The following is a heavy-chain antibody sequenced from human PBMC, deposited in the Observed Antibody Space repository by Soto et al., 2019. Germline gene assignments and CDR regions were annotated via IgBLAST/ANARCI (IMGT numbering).Heavy chain of an antibody. CDR3: ARDSAGEYGH. Sequence: SETLSLTCNVSGGSGSDYYWSWIRQAPGKGLEWIGYIHYRGVINYNPSLKSRVTMSVDPSKNQFSLNLRSVTTAHTAVSFCARDSAGEYGHWGQGSLVTVSS. CDR1: GGSGSDYY. J-gene: IGHJ4*02. CDR2: IHYRGVI. D-gene: IGHD4-17*01. V-gene: IGHV4-59*02.